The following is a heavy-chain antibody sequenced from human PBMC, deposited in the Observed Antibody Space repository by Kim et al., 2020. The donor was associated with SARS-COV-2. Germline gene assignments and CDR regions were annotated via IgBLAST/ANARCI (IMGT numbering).Heavy chain of an antibody. CDR3: AREGYYYDSSGYYYYFDY. V-gene: IGHV3-30*07. Sequence: KGRFTNSRDKSKSTLYLQMNGLRAEDTAVYYCAREGYYYDSSGYYYYFDYWGQGTLVTVSS. D-gene: IGHD3-22*01. J-gene: IGHJ4*02.